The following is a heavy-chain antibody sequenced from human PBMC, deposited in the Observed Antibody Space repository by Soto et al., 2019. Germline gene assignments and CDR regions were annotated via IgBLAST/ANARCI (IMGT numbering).Heavy chain of an antibody. D-gene: IGHD1-26*01. CDR3: ARGAIVGVNDVFDV. Sequence: GGSLRLSCAASGFPFSTYTMHWVRQAPGQGLEWVAVISYHGTNQYYADSVKGRFIISRDNSNNTLSLQMHSLKSEDTAVYFCARGAIVGVNDVFDVWGQGTMVTVSS. CDR2: ISYHGTNQ. CDR1: GFPFSTYT. V-gene: IGHV3-30*14. J-gene: IGHJ3*01.